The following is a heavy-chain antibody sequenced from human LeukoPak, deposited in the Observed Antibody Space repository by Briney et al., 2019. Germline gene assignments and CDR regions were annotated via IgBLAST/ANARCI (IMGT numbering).Heavy chain of an antibody. J-gene: IGHJ4*02. CDR1: GFTFSSYW. CDR2: INSDGGST. V-gene: IGHV3-74*01. CDR3: ARRIQGMAPYYFDY. D-gene: IGHD5-24*01. Sequence: PGGSLRLSCTASGFTFSSYWMHWVRQAPGKGRVWVSRINSDGGSTSYADSVKGRFTISRDNAKNTLYLQMNSLRAEDTAVYYCARRIQGMAPYYFDYWGQGTLVTVSS.